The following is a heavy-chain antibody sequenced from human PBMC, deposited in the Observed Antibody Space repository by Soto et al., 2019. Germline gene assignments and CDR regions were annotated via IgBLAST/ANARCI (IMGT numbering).Heavy chain of an antibody. CDR2: IYPGDSDT. J-gene: IGHJ6*02. V-gene: IGHV5-51*01. D-gene: IGHD3-3*01. Sequence: GESLKISCKGSGYSFTSYWIGWVRQMPGKGLEWMGIIYPGDSDTRYSPSFQGQVTISADKSISTAYLQWSSLKASDTAMYCCARHLDHSPTYYGMDVWGQGTTVTVSS. CDR3: ARHLDHSPTYYGMDV. CDR1: GYSFTSYW.